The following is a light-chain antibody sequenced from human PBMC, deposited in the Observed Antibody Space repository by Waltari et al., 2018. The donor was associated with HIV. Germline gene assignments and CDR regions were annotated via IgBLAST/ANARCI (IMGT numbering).Light chain of an antibody. CDR1: HCVSSY. J-gene: IGKJ2*01. Sequence: VLTQSPPTLSLSPGESATLSCRARHCVSSYLAWNQQKPGQAPRLLIYEASNRATGIPARFSGSGSGTDFTLTISSLEPEDFAVYYCHQRSSWPRTFGQGTKLEIK. CDR3: HQRSSWPRT. V-gene: IGKV3-11*01. CDR2: EAS.